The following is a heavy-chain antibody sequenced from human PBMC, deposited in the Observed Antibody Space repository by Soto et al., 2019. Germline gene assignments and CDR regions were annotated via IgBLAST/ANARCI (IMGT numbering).Heavy chain of an antibody. CDR2: ISAYNGNT. V-gene: IGHV1-18*01. CDR1: GYTFTSYG. D-gene: IGHD3-10*01. CDR3: ARAGEQRITMVRGVIHYYYGMDV. Sequence: QVQLVQSGAEVKKPGASVKVSCKASGYTFTSYGISWVRQAPGQGLEWMGWISAYNGNTNYAQKLQGRVTMTTDTSTSTXXMXLXXLISDDTAVYYCARAGEQRITMVRGVIHYYYGMDVWGQGTTVTVSS. J-gene: IGHJ6*02.